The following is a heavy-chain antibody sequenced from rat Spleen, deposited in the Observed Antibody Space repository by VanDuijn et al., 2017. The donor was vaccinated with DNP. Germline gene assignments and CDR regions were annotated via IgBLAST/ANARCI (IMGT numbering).Heavy chain of an antibody. Sequence: EVQLVASGGGFVQPGRSLKLSCVGSGFIFSDYNMAWVRQAPRKGLEWVATISYDGSGTYYRESVKGRFTISRDNAKNTLYLQMNSLRSEDMATYYCVRWNSGHFDYWGQGVMVTVSS. D-gene: IGHD4-3*01. J-gene: IGHJ2*01. CDR2: ISYDGSGT. V-gene: IGHV5-7*01. CDR3: VRWNSGHFDY. CDR1: GFIFSDYN.